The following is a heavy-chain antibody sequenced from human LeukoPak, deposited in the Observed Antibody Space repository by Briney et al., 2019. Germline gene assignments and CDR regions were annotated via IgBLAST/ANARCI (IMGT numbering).Heavy chain of an antibody. V-gene: IGHV6-1*01. CDR1: GDSVSSNSAA. CDR3: ARDGIIAAADFDC. Sequence: SQTLSLTCANSGDSVSSNSAAWNRIRQSPSRGLEWLGRTYYRSKWYNDYAVSVKSRITINPDTSKNQFSLQLNSVTPEDTAVYYCARDGIIAAADFDCWGQGTLVTVSS. CDR2: TYYRSKWYN. D-gene: IGHD6-13*01. J-gene: IGHJ4*02.